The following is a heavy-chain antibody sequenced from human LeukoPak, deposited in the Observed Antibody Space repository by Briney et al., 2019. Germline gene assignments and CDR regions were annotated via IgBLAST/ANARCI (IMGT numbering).Heavy chain of an antibody. CDR1: GGSISSSSYY. CDR2: IYYSGST. CDR3: TRGPPATVTPNDAFDI. J-gene: IGHJ3*02. D-gene: IGHD4-17*01. V-gene: IGHV4-39*07. Sequence: SETLSLTCTVSGGSISSSSYYWGWIRQPPGTGLEWIGSIYYSGSTYYNPSLKSRVTISVDTSKNQFSLKLSSVTAADTAVYYCTRGPPATVTPNDAFDIWGQGTMVTVSS.